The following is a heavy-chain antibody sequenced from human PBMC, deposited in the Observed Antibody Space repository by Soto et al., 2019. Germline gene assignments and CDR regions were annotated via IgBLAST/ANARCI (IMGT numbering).Heavy chain of an antibody. D-gene: IGHD6-6*01. J-gene: IGHJ4*02. V-gene: IGHV2-5*01. CDR1: GFSLSTTGEG. CDR3: AQVDDVAALFAY. Sequence: QITLKESGPTLVKPTQTLTLTCTFSGFSLSTTGEGVGWIRQPPGKALEWLAVIYWNDDKSYSPSLKSRLTNSKDTSKKQVVLTMITVAPVDTGTYYCAQVDDVAALFAYLGQGTLVTVSS. CDR2: IYWNDDK.